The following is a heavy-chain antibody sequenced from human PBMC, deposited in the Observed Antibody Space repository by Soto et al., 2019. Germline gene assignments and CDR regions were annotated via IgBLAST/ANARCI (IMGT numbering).Heavy chain of an antibody. CDR1: GFTFSSYW. Sequence: GGSLRLSCAASGFTFSSYWMSWVRQAPGKGLEWVGFIRNTPYGGTTDYAASVRGRFTISRDDSESIAYLQMNSLKTEDSGVYYCSRGSFGYYGPWGPGTLVTVS. CDR3: SRGSFGYYGP. D-gene: IGHD2-2*03. CDR2: IRNTPYGGTT. V-gene: IGHV3-49*04. J-gene: IGHJ5*02.